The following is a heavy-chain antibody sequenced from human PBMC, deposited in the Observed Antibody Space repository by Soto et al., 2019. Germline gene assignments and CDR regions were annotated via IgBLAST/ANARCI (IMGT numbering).Heavy chain of an antibody. V-gene: IGHV1-69*06. J-gene: IGHJ4*02. Sequence: SVKVSCKASGGTFSSYAISWVRQAPGQGLEWMGGIIPIFGTANYAQKFQGRVTITADKSTSTAYMELSSLSSEDTAVYYCAISSRILEWLFPPDYWGQGTLVTVSS. CDR2: IIPIFGTA. CDR1: GGTFSSYA. CDR3: AISSRILEWLFPPDY. D-gene: IGHD3-3*01.